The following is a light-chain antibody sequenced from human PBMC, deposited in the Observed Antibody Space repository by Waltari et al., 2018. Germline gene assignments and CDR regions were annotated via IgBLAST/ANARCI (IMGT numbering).Light chain of an antibody. Sequence: QSALPQPRPVSGSPGQSVTISCTGTSSDVGGFKYVSWYQQHPGKAPKLLIFDVRKRPPGVPDGFSGSKSGSTASLTSSGLQAEDEADYYCCSYAGSRWVFGGGTKLTVL. V-gene: IGLV2-11*01. J-gene: IGLJ3*02. CDR3: CSYAGSRWV. CDR2: DVR. CDR1: SSDVGGFKY.